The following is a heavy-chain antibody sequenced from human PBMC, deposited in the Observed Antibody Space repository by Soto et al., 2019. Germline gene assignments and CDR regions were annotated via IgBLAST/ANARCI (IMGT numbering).Heavy chain of an antibody. V-gene: IGHV1-18*01. J-gene: IGHJ4*02. CDR1: GYTISNYG. CDR3: ARSARLLERLKSPYYFDL. D-gene: IGHD3-3*01. CDR2: ISSDNGDT. Sequence: AQLVQSGGEVKKPGASVKVSCKPSGYTISNYGISWVRQAPGQGLEWVGWISSDNGDTKYAEKLQGRVAMTTDTDTNTAYMELRSLRSYDTAVYYCARSARLLERLKSPYYFDLWGQGTLVTVSS.